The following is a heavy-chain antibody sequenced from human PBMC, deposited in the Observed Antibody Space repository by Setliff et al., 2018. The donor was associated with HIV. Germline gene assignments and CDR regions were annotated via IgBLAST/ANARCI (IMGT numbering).Heavy chain of an antibody. CDR2: ISYDGGTT. Sequence: PGGSLRLSCAASGFSLSGYAMHWVRQAPDKGPEWVSIISYDGGTTDYVTPVKGRFTISRDDSKNTLYLQMNSLKTEDTAVYYCTTIVGFCSSTRCYSDYWGQGTLVTVSS. CDR1: GFSLSGYA. V-gene: IGHV3-15*01. J-gene: IGHJ4*02. D-gene: IGHD2-2*01. CDR3: TTIVGFCSSTRCYSDY.